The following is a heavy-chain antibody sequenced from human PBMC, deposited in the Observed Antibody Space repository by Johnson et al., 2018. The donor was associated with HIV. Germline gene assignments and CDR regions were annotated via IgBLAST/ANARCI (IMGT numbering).Heavy chain of an antibody. J-gene: IGHJ3*02. Sequence: QVQLVESGGGVVQPGGSLRLSCAASGFTFSNYGMHWVRQAPGKGLEWVAFIRYDGDITYSVDSVKGRFTISRDNSKNTPYLQMNSLRTEDTAMYYCAKGQSSGYPKDAFDIWGRGTIVTVSS. V-gene: IGHV3-30*02. CDR3: AKGQSSGYPKDAFDI. CDR1: GFTFSNYG. CDR2: IRYDGDIT. D-gene: IGHD3-22*01.